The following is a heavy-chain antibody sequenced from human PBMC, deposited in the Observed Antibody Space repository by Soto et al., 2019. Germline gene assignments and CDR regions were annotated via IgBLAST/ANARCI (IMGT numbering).Heavy chain of an antibody. Sequence: QVQLVQSGAEVKKPGASVKVSCKASGYTFTSSGISWVRQAPGQGREWMGWISAYNGNTNYAQKLQGRVTMTTDTPARTAYMALRTLSSDVTVGYYCARGQGEYDYWGQGTLVTVSS. CDR3: ARGQGEYDY. J-gene: IGHJ4*02. CDR2: ISAYNGNT. V-gene: IGHV1-18*01. CDR1: GYTFTSSG.